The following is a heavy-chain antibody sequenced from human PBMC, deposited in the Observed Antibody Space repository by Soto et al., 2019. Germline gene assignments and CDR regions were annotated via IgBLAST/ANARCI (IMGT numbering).Heavy chain of an antibody. CDR3: ARISSLDGDYRPYYFDF. J-gene: IGHJ4*02. CDR2: IYHSGST. D-gene: IGHD4-17*01. V-gene: IGHV4-4*02. CDR1: GGSISSSNW. Sequence: PSETLSLTCAVSGGSISSSNWWSWVRQPPGKGLEWIGEIYHSGSTNYNPSLKSRVTISVDKSKNQFSLKLSSVTAADTAVYYCARISSLDGDYRPYYFDFWGQGTLVTVSS.